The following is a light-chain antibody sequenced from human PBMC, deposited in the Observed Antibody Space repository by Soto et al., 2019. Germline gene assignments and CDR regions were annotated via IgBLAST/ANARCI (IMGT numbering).Light chain of an antibody. CDR2: GAS. V-gene: IGKV3-15*01. CDR1: QSISTN. CDR3: HKYNSWPPRDT. Sequence: EIVMTQSPATLSVSPGERATLSCRASQSISTNLAWYQQRPGQAPRLLVYGASTRATGIPARFSGSGSGTEFTLTISSLQSEDFAVYYCHKYNSWPPRDTFGQGTKVDIK. J-gene: IGKJ2*01.